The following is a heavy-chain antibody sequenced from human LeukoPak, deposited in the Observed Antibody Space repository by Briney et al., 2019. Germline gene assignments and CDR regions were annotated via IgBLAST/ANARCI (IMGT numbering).Heavy chain of an antibody. V-gene: IGHV4-34*01. J-gene: IGHJ4*02. CDR3: ARAYGSGSPIDY. CDR2: INHSGST. CDR1: GGSFSGYY. Sequence: SETLSLTCAVSGGSFSGYYWSWIRQPPGKGLEWIGEINHSGSTNYNPSLKSRVTLSVDTSKNQFSLKLSSVTAADTAVYYCARAYGSGSPIDYWGQGTLVTVSS. D-gene: IGHD3-10*01.